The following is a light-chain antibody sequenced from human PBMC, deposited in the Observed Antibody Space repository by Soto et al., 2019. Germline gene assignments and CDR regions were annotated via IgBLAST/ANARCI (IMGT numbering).Light chain of an antibody. CDR3: QQRSNWPLT. CDR2: EAS. Sequence: PGERVTLSYRASQSVSNYLAWYQQKPGQAPRLLIYEASNRASGIPARFSGRGSGTDFTLTISSLEPEDFAVYYCQQRSNWPLTFGGGTKVDIK. V-gene: IGKV3-11*01. J-gene: IGKJ4*01. CDR1: QSVSNY.